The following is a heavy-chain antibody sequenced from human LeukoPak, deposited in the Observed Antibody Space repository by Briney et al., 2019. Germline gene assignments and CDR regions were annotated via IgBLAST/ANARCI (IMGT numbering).Heavy chain of an antibody. D-gene: IGHD2-2*01. J-gene: IGHJ5*02. CDR1: GGSISGYY. Sequence: SETLSLTCTVSGGSISGYYWSWIRQPPGKGLEWIGYIYYSGSTNYNPSLKSRVTISVDTSKNQFSLKLSSVTAADTAVYYCARIGPAANWFDPWGQGTLVTVSS. V-gene: IGHV4-59*12. CDR3: ARIGPAANWFDP. CDR2: IYYSGST.